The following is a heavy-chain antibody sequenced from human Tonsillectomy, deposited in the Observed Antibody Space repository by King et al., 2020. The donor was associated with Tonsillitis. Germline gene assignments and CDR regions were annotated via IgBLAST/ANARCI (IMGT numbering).Heavy chain of an antibody. Sequence: VQLQQWGAGLLKPSETLSLTCAVYGGSFSGYYWSWIRQPPGKGLEWIGEINHSGSINYNPSLMSRVTVSVDTSKNQFSLKLSSVTAADTAVYYCARAPMIRGIIIKGVDFWGQGTLVTVSS. J-gene: IGHJ4*02. CDR1: GGSFSGYY. D-gene: IGHD3-10*01. V-gene: IGHV4-34*01. CDR3: ARAPMIRGIIIKGVDF. CDR2: INHSGSI.